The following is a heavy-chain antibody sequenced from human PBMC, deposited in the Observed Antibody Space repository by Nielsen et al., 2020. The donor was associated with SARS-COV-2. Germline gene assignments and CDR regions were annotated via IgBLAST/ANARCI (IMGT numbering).Heavy chain of an antibody. J-gene: IGHJ6*03. D-gene: IGHD4-17*01. V-gene: IGHV6-1*01. CDR2: TYYRSKWYN. Sequence: WIRQSPSRGLEWLGRTYYRSKWYNDYAVSVKSRITINPDTSKNQFSLHLNSVTPEDTAVYYCASARGAYGHYYYFYYSDVWGKGTTVTVSS. CDR3: ASARGAYGHYYYFYYSDV.